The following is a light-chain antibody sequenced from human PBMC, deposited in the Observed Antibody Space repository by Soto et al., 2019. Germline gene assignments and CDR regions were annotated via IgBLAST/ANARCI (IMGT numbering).Light chain of an antibody. V-gene: IGLV2-14*01. Sequence: QSALTQPASVSGSPGQSITISCAGTSSDVGGYNFVSWYQQHPGKAPKLIIYEVTNRPSGVSDRFSGSKSGDTASLTISGLQAEDEADYYCNSYVSGSNIFGTGTKLTVL. J-gene: IGLJ1*01. CDR2: EVT. CDR1: SSDVGGYNF. CDR3: NSYVSGSNI.